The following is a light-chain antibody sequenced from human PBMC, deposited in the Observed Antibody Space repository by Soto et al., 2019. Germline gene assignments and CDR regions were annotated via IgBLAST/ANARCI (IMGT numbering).Light chain of an antibody. CDR1: SSNIGSNT. CDR3: AACDDSLNGAV. V-gene: IGLV1-44*01. J-gene: IGLJ7*01. CDR2: SNN. Sequence: QSGLTQPPSASGTPGQRVPISCSGSSSNIGSNTVNWYQQLPGTAPKLLIYSNNQRPSGIPDRFSVSKSGTSASLAISGLQSEDESDYYCAACDDSLNGAVFGGGTQLTVL.